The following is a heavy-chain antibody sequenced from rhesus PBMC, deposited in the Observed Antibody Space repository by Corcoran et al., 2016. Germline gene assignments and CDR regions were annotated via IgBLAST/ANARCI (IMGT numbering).Heavy chain of an antibody. D-gene: IGHD6-31*01. V-gene: IGHV4-169*02. CDR3: ASTTYSSGWPIFDY. CDR1: GGSISSSY. CDR2: IYGSGSST. Sequence: QLQLQESGPGLVKPSETLSVTCAVSGGSISSSYWSWIRQAPGKGLEWIGYIYGSGSSTNYNPSLKSRVTLSVDTFKNQLSLKLSSVTAADTAVYYCASTTYSSGWPIFDYWGQGVLVTVSS. J-gene: IGHJ4*01.